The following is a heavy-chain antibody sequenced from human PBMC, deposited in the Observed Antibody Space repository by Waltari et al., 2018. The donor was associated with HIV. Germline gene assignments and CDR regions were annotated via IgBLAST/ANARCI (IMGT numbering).Heavy chain of an antibody. CDR1: GYAFTTFY. CDR2: VNPTRGTT. J-gene: IGHJ5*02. CDR3: ARGGPLSGPATPFDR. Sequence: QVQLVQSGAEVKKPGASVRLSCKASGYAFTTFYIHWLRQAPGQSPEWMGRVNPTRGTTSYTQRFQGRVTMARDTSTSTAYMELTGLKSEDTAFYYCARGGPLSGPATPFDRWGQGTLITVSS. V-gene: IGHV1-46*01.